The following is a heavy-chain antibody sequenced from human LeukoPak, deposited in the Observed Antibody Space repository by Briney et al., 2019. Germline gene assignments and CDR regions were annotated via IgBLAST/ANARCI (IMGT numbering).Heavy chain of an antibody. CDR2: INPSGGST. J-gene: IGHJ4*02. V-gene: IGHV1-46*03. CDR1: GYTLTTYY. D-gene: IGHD5-24*01. Sequence: GASVKVSCKASGYTLTTYYMHWVRQAPGQGLQWMGIINPSGGSTSYAQKFQGRVTMTRDTSTSTVYMELSSLRSDDTAIYYCARSVKMPTIVHWGQGTLVTVSS. CDR3: ARSVKMPTIVH.